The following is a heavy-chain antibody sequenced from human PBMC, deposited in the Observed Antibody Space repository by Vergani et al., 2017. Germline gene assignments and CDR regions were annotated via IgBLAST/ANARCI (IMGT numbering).Heavy chain of an antibody. CDR3: ATKSCGTPGCQIVYCSE. CDR1: GFTSSYYG. D-gene: IGHD1-1*01. J-gene: IGHJ1*01. CDR2: ISYDGTQK. V-gene: IGHV3-30*03. Sequence: QVHLVESGGGVVQPGRSLRRSCVVSGFTSSYYGMHWVRQAPGKGLEWVAVISYDGTQKYYADSVKGRFTISRDNSKSTLYLQMNSLRTEDTAVYYCATKSCGTPGCQIVYCSERGQGTLVTVSS.